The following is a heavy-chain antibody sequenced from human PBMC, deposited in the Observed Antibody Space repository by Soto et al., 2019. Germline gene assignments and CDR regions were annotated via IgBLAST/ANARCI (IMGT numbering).Heavy chain of an antibody. Sequence: ASVKFSCKASVGTFSSYAISWVRQAPGQGLEWMGGIIPIFGTANYAQKFQGRVTITADESTSTAYMELSSLRSEDTAVYYCARRLGISGSYYEHYYGMDVWGQGTTVPVSS. CDR2: IIPIFGTA. J-gene: IGHJ6*02. CDR1: VGTFSSYA. V-gene: IGHV1-69*13. D-gene: IGHD1-26*01. CDR3: ARRLGISGSYYEHYYGMDV.